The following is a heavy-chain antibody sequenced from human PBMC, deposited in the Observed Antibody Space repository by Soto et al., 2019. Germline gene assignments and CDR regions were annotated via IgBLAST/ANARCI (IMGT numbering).Heavy chain of an antibody. V-gene: IGHV3-13*01. CDR3: ARMGQTGTYYGMDV. J-gene: IGHJ6*02. Sequence: EVQLVESGGGLVQPGGSLRLSCAASGFTFSSYDMHWVRQATGKGLEWVSAIGTAGDTYYPGSVKGRFTISRENAKNYLYLQMNSLRAGDTAVYYCARMGQTGTYYGMDVWGQGTTVTVSS. CDR2: IGTAGDT. D-gene: IGHD1-1*01. CDR1: GFTFSSYD.